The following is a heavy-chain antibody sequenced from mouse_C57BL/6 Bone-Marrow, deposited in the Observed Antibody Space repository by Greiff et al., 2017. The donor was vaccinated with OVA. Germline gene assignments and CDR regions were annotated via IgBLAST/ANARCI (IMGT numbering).Heavy chain of an antibody. V-gene: IGHV14-4*01. J-gene: IGHJ4*01. CDR3: TTWLLHYGSSYSMDY. CDR1: GFNIKDDY. D-gene: IGHD1-1*01. CDR2: IDPENGDT. Sequence: EVQLQQSGAELVRPGASVKLSCTASGFNIKDDYMHWVKQRPEQGLEWIGWIDPENGDTEYASKFQGKATIPADTSSNQAYLQLSSLTSEDTAVYYCTTWLLHYGSSYSMDYWGQGTSVTVSS.